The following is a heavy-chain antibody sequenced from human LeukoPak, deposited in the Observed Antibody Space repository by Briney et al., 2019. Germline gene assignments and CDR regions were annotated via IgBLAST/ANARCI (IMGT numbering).Heavy chain of an antibody. V-gene: IGHV3-66*01. CDR2: IYSGGNI. CDR3: ARGLDVAGGWFDP. J-gene: IGHJ5*02. D-gene: IGHD6-19*01. Sequence: PGGSLRLSCAASGFTVSSNHMSWVRQAPGKGLEWGSVIYSGGNIYYADSVKGRFTISRDTSKNTLYIQMKSLRVEDTAVYYCARGLDVAGGWFDPWGQGTMVTVSS. CDR1: GFTVSSNH.